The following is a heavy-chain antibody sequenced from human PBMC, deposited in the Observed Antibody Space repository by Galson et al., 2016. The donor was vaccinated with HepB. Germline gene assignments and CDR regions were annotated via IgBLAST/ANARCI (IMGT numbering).Heavy chain of an antibody. D-gene: IGHD4-17*01. CDR1: GGSISSTNW. V-gene: IGHV4-4*02. CDR3: ARDQAGEILRRPLGY. CDR2: IYHSGPT. J-gene: IGHJ4*02. Sequence: EPLSLTCVVSGGSISSTNWWNWVRQPPGKGLEWIGEIYHSGPTNYNPSLQSRVTLSVDKSNKQCSLKLTSVTAADTAVYYCARDQAGEILRRPLGYWGQGTLVTVSS.